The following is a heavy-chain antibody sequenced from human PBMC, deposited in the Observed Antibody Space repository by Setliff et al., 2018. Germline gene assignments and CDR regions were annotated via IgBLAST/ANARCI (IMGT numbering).Heavy chain of an antibody. CDR2: IYYSGST. D-gene: IGHD2-15*01. Sequence: SETLSLTCTVSGGSISSRNYYWGWIRQPPGKGLEWIGSIYYSGSTYYNPSLKSRITISVDTSKNQFSLKLSSVTAADTAVYYCAGLYDFCSGGSCYSGYSGYYYYMGVWGKGTTVTVSS. J-gene: IGHJ6*03. CDR3: AGLYDFCSGGSCYSGYSGYYYYMGV. V-gene: IGHV4-39*01. CDR1: GGSISSRNYY.